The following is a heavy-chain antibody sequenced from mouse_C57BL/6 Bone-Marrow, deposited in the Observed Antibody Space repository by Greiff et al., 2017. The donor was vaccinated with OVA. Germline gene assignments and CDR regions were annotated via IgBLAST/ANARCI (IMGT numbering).Heavy chain of an antibody. CDR1: GFTFSSYA. CDR3: AREDDGYRFAY. J-gene: IGHJ3*01. Sequence: EVHLVESGGGLVKPGGSLKLSCAASGFTFSSYAMSWVRQTPEKRLEWVATISDGGSYTYYPDNVKGRFTISRDNAKNNLYLQMSHLKSEDTAMYYCAREDDGYRFAYWGQGTLVTVSA. V-gene: IGHV5-4*01. CDR2: ISDGGSYT. D-gene: IGHD2-3*01.